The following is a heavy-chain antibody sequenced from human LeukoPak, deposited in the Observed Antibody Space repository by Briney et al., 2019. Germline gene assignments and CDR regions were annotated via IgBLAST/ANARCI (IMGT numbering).Heavy chain of an antibody. J-gene: IGHJ4*02. V-gene: IGHV3-30*18. D-gene: IGHD1-26*01. CDR3: AKGESGSHYQVIDY. CDR2: ISYDGRSNK. CDR1: GFTFSNYD. Sequence: GRSLRLSCAASGFTFSNYDLHWVRQAPGKGLEWVALISYDGRSNKYYADSVKGRFTISRDNSKNTLSLQMNSLRAEDTAVYYCAKGESGSHYQVIDYWGQGTLVTVSS.